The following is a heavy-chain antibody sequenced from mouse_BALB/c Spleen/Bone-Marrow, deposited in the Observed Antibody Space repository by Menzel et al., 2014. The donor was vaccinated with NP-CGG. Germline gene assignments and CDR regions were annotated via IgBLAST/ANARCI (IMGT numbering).Heavy chain of an antibody. CDR1: GFTFSSYG. V-gene: IGHV5-6*01. D-gene: IGHD2-4*01. J-gene: IGHJ2*01. CDR2: ISSGGSYT. Sequence: EVQLVESGGDLVKPGGSLKLSCAASGFTFSSYGMSWVRQTPDKRLEWVATISSGGSYTYYPDSVKGRFTISRDNAKNTLYLQMSSLKSEDTAMYYCARQTYYDYDGYFDYWGQGTTPTVSS. CDR3: ARQTYYDYDGYFDY.